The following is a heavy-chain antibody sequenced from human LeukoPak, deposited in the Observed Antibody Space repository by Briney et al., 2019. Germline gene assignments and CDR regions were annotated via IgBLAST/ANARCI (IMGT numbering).Heavy chain of an antibody. J-gene: IGHJ6*02. D-gene: IGHD5-12*01. CDR3: AKTHYDLLDV. CDR2: MNNGPGAT. V-gene: IGHV3-23*01. CDR1: GFSFSTSP. Sequence: PGGSLRLSCAASGFSFSTSPMSWVRQPPGNGLEWVSAMNNGPGATFYRDSVRGRFTISRDDSKSTLYLQMNSLRAEDTGTYYCAKTHYDLLDVWGQGTTVTVSS.